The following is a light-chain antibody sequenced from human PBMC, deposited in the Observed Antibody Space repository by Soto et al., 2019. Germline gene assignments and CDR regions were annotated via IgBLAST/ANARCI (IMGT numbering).Light chain of an antibody. J-gene: IGKJ5*01. Sequence: IMVTQSPATLSLSPGERVTLSCRASQSVSSYFAWYQQKPGQAPRLLIYDASNRATGIPARFSGSGSGTEFTLTISSLEPEDFAVYYCQQRSNGPLTFGQGTRLEIK. CDR2: DAS. CDR3: QQRSNGPLT. V-gene: IGKV3-11*01. CDR1: QSVSSY.